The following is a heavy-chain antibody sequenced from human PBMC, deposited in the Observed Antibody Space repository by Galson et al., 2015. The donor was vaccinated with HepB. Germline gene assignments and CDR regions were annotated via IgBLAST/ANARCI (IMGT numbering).Heavy chain of an antibody. D-gene: IGHD1-14*01. V-gene: IGHV3-23*01. Sequence: SLRLSCAASGFIFSSYAMTWVRQAPGKGLLWVSTIDHTGSKTFYADSVKGRFTISRDNSKNTVHLEMNSLRNDDTAVYYCARWGSYGNLDYWGQGTLVTVSS. CDR3: ARWGSYGNLDY. CDR2: IDHTGSKT. J-gene: IGHJ4*02. CDR1: GFIFSSYA.